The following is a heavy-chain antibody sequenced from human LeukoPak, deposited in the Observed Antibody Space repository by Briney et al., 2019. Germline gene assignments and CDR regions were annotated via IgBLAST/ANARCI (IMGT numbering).Heavy chain of an antibody. V-gene: IGHV1-69*06. J-gene: IGHJ4*02. CDR2: IIPIFGTA. CDR1: GGTFSSYA. Sequence: SVTVSCKASGGTFSSYAISWVRQAPGQGVEWMGGIIPIFGTANYAQKFQGRVTITADKSTSTAYMELSSLRSEDTAVYYCASEGHDYGDYWGQGTLVTVSS. CDR3: ASEGHDYGDY.